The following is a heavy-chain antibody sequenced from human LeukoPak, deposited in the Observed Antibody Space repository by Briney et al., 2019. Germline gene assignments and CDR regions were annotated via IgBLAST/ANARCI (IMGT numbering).Heavy chain of an antibody. CDR3: ARDYDSSGYSDAFDI. J-gene: IGHJ3*02. CDR1: GGSISSSSYH. D-gene: IGHD3-22*01. Sequence: SETLSLTCTVSGGSISSSSYHWSWIRQPPGKGLEWIGYIYYSGSTNYNPSLKSRVTISVDTSKNQFSLKLSSVTAADTAVYYCARDYDSSGYSDAFDIWGQGTMVTVSS. CDR2: IYYSGST. V-gene: IGHV4-61*01.